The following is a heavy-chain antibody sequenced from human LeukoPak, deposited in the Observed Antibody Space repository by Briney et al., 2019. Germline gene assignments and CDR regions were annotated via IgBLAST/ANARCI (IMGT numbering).Heavy chain of an antibody. CDR2: INPTSTSI. V-gene: IGHV3-21*01. CDR3: VRLRRNSNRSYYYYYYDS. CDR1: GLTFSDYS. Sequence: GGSLRLSCVASGLTFSDYSINWVRRAPGKGLEWVSSINPTSTSIYNADAVRGRFTISRDNAKSSLYLQMDSLRAEDTAVYYCVRLRRNSNRSYYYYYYDSWGQGILVTVSS. J-gene: IGHJ5*01. D-gene: IGHD3-10*01.